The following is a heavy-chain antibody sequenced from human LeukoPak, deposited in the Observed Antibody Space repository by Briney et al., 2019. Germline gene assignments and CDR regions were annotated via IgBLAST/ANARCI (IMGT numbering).Heavy chain of an antibody. V-gene: IGHV3-23*01. CDR2: ISGSSGST. Sequence: GGSLRLSCAASGFTFSSYAMSWVRQAPGKGLEWVSAISGSSGSTYYADSVKGRFTISRDNSMNTLYLQMNSLRAEDTAVYYCAKDSYGYRIFDYWGQGTLVTVSS. CDR3: AKDSYGYRIFDY. J-gene: IGHJ4*02. D-gene: IGHD5-24*01. CDR1: GFTFSSYA.